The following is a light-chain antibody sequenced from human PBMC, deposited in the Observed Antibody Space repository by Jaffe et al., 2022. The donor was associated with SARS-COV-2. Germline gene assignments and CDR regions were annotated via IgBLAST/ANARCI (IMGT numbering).Light chain of an antibody. CDR1: SLRNYY. Sequence: SSELTQDPAVSVALGQTVRITCQGDSLRNYYASWYQQKPGQAPLLVMYGRNDRPSGIPDRFSGSSSGNTASLTITGAQAEDEADYHCGSRDTSGNHLVFGGGTKVTVL. CDR2: GRN. V-gene: IGLV3-19*01. J-gene: IGLJ2*01. CDR3: GSRDTSGNHLV.